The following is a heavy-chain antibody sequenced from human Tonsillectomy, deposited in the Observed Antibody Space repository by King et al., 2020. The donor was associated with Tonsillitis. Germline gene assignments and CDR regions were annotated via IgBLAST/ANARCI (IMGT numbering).Heavy chain of an antibody. V-gene: IGHV5-51*01. D-gene: IGHD2-21*01. J-gene: IGHJ4*02. CDR3: ARYYRCGGGKCYSDY. CDR2: IYPGDSDS. Sequence: GQLVQSGAEVKKPGESLKISCKGSGYSFTTYWIGWVRQMPGKGLEWWGIIYPGDSDSRYSPSFQGQITISADKSSSAAYLQWGSLKASDTAMYYCARYYRCGGGKCYSDYWGQGTLVTVSS. CDR1: GYSFTTYW.